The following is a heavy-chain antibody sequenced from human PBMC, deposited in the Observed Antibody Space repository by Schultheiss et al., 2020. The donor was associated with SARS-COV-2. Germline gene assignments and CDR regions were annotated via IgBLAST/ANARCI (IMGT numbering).Heavy chain of an antibody. CDR2: MNPNSGNT. CDR1: GYTFTSYD. Sequence: ASVKVSCKASGYTFTSYDINWVRQATGQGLEWMGWMNPNSGNTGYAQKFQGRVTMTTDTSTSTAYMELRSLRSDDTAVYYCASGYSYGFDQINFDYWGQGTLVTVSS. J-gene: IGHJ4*02. V-gene: IGHV1-8*01. D-gene: IGHD5-18*01. CDR3: ASGYSYGFDQINFDY.